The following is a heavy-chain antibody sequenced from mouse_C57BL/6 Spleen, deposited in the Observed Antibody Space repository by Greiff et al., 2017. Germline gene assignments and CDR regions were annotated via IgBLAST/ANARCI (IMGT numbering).Heavy chain of an antibody. CDR2: INPSTGGT. CDR1: GYSFTGYY. V-gene: IGHV1-42*01. D-gene: IGHD1-1*01. J-gene: IGHJ2*01. Sequence: VHVKQSGPELVKPGASVKISCKASGYSFTGYYMNWVKQSPEKSLEWIGEINPSTGGTTYNQKFKAKATLTVDKSSSTAYMQLKSLTSEDSAVYYCARSDGSSPYFDYWGQGTTLTVSS. CDR3: ARSDGSSPYFDY.